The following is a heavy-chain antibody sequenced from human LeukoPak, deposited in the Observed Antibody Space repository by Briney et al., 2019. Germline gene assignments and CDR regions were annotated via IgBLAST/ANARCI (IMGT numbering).Heavy chain of an antibody. V-gene: IGHV1-2*02. CDR1: GYTFTGYY. CDR2: INPNSGGT. CDR3: ARALTPGYSSSWYGY. J-gene: IGHJ4*02. Sequence: ASVKVSCKASGYTFTGYYMHWVRQAPGQGLEWMGWINPNSGGTNYAQKFQGRVTMTRDTSISTAYMELSRLRSDDTAVYYCARALTPGYSSSWYGYWGQGTLVTVSS. D-gene: IGHD6-13*01.